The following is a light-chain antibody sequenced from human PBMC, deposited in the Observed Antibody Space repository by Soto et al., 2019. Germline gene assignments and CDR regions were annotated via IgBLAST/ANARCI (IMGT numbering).Light chain of an antibody. V-gene: IGLV1-44*01. CDR3: AAWDNSLNGQV. CDR2: SNN. Sequence: QSVLTQPPSTSGTPGQRVTISCSGSSSNIGSNAVNWYQQFPGTAPKLLIYSNNYRPSGVPDRFSGSKSGTSASLAISGLQSEDEAAYYCAAWDNSLNGQVFGGGTQLTVL. J-gene: IGLJ3*02. CDR1: SSNIGSNA.